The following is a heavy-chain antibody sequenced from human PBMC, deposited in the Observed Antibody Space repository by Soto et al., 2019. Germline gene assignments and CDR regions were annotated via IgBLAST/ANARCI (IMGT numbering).Heavy chain of an antibody. D-gene: IGHD3-3*01. CDR3: IRDLRFLEVLFET. V-gene: IGHV1-2*02. Sequence: GASVKVSCKASGYTFTNYYMYWVRQAPGQGLEWMGWINPNSGGTNYAQMFQGRVTMTRDTSISTAYMELSRLRSEDTAVYFCIRDLRFLEVLFETCGQRALVTVCS. J-gene: IGHJ5*02. CDR2: INPNSGGT. CDR1: GYTFTNYY.